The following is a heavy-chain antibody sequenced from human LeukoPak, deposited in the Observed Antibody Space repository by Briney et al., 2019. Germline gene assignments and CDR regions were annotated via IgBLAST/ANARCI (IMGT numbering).Heavy chain of an antibody. CDR2: IYYSGST. CDR3: ARAQAMGGWFDP. D-gene: IGHD3-16*01. Sequence: SETLSLTCTVSGGSISSGDYYWSWIRQPPGKGLEWIGYIYYSGSTYYNPSLKSRVTISVDTSKNQFSLKLSSVTAADTAVYYCARAQAMGGWFDPWGQGTLVTVSS. V-gene: IGHV4-30-4*08. CDR1: GGSISSGDYY. J-gene: IGHJ5*02.